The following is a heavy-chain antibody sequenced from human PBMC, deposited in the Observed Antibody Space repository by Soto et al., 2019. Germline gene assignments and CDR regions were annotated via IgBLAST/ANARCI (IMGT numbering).Heavy chain of an antibody. J-gene: IGHJ6*02. CDR2: IYYSGST. V-gene: IGHV4-59*01. CDR3: AGDQGVIAAYGMDV. D-gene: IGHD2-21*01. Sequence: QVQLQESGPGLVKPSETLSLTCTVSGGSISSYYWSWIRQPPGKGLEWIGYIYYSGSTNYNPSLKSRVTLSVDTSKNQFSLKLSAVTAADTAVYYCAGDQGVIAAYGMDVWGQGTTVTFSS. CDR1: GGSISSYY.